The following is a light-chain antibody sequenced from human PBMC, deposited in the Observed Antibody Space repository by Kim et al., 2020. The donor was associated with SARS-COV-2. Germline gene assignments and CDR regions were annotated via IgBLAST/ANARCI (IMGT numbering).Light chain of an antibody. J-gene: IGKJ4*01. Sequence: VSPGERATLSCRASQSIGSNLAWYQQKRGQAPRVLIYGTSIRATGIPASFSGSGSGTEFTLTISSLQSEDFAVYYCQQYNNWPLTFGGGTKVDIK. CDR1: QSIGSN. CDR3: QQYNNWPLT. CDR2: GTS. V-gene: IGKV3-15*01.